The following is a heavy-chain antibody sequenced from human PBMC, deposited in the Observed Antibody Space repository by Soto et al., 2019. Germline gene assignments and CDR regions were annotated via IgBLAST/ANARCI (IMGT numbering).Heavy chain of an antibody. D-gene: IGHD2-21*02. CDR3: AKDSRPFGGDSGHDS. CDR1: GFTFSSFN. V-gene: IGHV3-21*01. CDR2: ISTNSKDI. J-gene: IGHJ4*02. Sequence: EVHLVESGGGLVKPGGSLRLSCAASGFTFSSFNMNWVRQAPGKGLEWVSSISTNSKDIYYAASVKGRFTISRDNANSSLFLQMSGRRAEDTALYYCAKDSRPFGGDSGHDSWGQGTLVSVSS.